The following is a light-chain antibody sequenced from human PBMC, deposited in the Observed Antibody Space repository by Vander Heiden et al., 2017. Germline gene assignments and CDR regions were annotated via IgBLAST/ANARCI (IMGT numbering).Light chain of an antibody. J-gene: IGLJ1*01. V-gene: IGLV1-44*01. CDR2: SNN. Sequence: QSVLTQPPSATGTPGQRVTITFSGIISNIGSNTVNWYQHLPVASPNLLIYSNNLRPSGVPDRFSGSKSGTSASLAISGLQSEDEADYYCAAWDDSLNGHVFGTGTKVTVL. CDR3: AAWDDSLNGHV. CDR1: ISNIGSNT.